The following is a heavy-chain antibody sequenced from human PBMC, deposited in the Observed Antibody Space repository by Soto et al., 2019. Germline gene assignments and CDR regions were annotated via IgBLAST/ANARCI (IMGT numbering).Heavy chain of an antibody. CDR1: GGSIGSSNW. CDR3: SRSPDSSGYYPRWYYYGMDV. CDR2: IYHSGST. V-gene: IGHV4-4*02. J-gene: IGHJ6*02. D-gene: IGHD3-22*01. Sequence: PSETLSLTCAVSGGSIGSSNWWSWVRQPPGKGLEWIGEIYHSGSTNYNPSLKSRVTISVDKSKNQFSLKLSSVTAADTAVYYCSRSPDSSGYYPRWYYYGMDVWGQGTTVTV.